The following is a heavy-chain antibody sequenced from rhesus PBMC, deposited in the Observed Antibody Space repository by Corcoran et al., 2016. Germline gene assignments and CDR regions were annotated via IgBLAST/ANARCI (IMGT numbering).Heavy chain of an antibody. CDR1: GGSVSSSNW. Sequence: QVQLQESGPGLVKPSETLSLTCAVSGGSVSSSNWWSWIRQPPGKGLEGIGYISGSSGSTYYTPSLKSRVTISTATSKTQFSLRLSSVTAADTAVYYCARDRRGYFLDYWGQGVLVTVSS. J-gene: IGHJ4*01. CDR3: ARDRRGYFLDY. V-gene: IGHV4-65*01. CDR2: ISGSSGST. D-gene: IGHD2-15*01.